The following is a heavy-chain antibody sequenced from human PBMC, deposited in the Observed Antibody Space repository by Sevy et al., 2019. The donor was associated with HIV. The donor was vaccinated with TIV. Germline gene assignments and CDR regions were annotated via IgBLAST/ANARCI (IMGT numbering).Heavy chain of an antibody. D-gene: IGHD2-2*01. CDR3: ARVLRVVRIDYFDY. J-gene: IGHJ4*02. V-gene: IGHV3-21*01. Sequence: GGSLRLSCAASGFIFSNYSMNWVRQAPGKGLEWVSSISGRSSYIYNADSVKGRFTISRDNAKNSLYLQMNSLRVEDMAVYYCARVLRVVRIDYFDYWGQGTLVTVSS. CDR2: ISGRSSYI. CDR1: GFIFSNYS.